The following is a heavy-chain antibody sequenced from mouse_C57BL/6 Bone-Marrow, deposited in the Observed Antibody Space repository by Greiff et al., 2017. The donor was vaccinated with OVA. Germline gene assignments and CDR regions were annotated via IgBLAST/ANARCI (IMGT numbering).Heavy chain of an antibody. J-gene: IGHJ1*03. D-gene: IGHD2-4*01. V-gene: IGHV5-6*01. Sequence: EVQLVESGGDLVKPGGSLKLSCAASGFTFSSYGMSWVRQTPDKRLEWVATISSGGSYTYYPDSVKGRFTISRDNAKNTLYLRMSSLKAEDTAMYYCARHGRLRLDFDVWGTGTTVTVSS. CDR3: ARHGRLRLDFDV. CDR2: ISSGGSYT. CDR1: GFTFSSYG.